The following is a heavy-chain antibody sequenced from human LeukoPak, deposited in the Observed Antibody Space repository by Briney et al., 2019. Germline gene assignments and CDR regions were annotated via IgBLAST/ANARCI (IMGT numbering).Heavy chain of an antibody. V-gene: IGHV4-59*01. Sequence: PSETLSLTCTVSGGSISNYYWSWIRQPPEKGLEWIGYIYYSGSTNYNPSLKSRVTISVDTSKNQFSLKLTSVTAADTAVYYCVRDRSYYNGWFDPWGQGTLVTVSS. D-gene: IGHD3-10*01. CDR2: IYYSGST. CDR1: GGSISNYY. CDR3: VRDRSYYNGWFDP. J-gene: IGHJ5*02.